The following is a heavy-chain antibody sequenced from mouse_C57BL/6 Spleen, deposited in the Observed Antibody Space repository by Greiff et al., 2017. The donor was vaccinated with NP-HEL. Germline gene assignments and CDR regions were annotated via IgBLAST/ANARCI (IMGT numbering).Heavy chain of an antibody. CDR1: GYTFTSYW. V-gene: IGHV1-69*01. J-gene: IGHJ3*01. CDR3: ARKGLGYGFAY. D-gene: IGHD3-1*01. Sequence: VQLQQPGAELVMPGASVKLSCKASGYTFTSYWMHWVKQRPGQGLEWIGEIDPSDSYTNYNQKFKGKSTLTVDKSSSTAYMQLSSLTSEDSAVYYCARKGLGYGFAYWGQGTLVTVSA. CDR2: IDPSDSYT.